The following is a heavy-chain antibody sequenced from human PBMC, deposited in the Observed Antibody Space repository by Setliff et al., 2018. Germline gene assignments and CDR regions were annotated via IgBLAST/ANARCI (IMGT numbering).Heavy chain of an antibody. CDR3: ARDRGSGSYFLRYFDY. V-gene: IGHV4-39*02. Sequence: SETLSLTCTVSGGSISSGGYYWSWIRQPPGKGLEWIGSIYHSGSTYYNPSLKSRVTISVDTSKNQFSLKLNSVTAADTAVYYCARDRGSGSYFLRYFDYWGQGTLVTVSS. J-gene: IGHJ4*02. CDR1: GGSISSGGYY. D-gene: IGHD1-26*01. CDR2: IYHSGST.